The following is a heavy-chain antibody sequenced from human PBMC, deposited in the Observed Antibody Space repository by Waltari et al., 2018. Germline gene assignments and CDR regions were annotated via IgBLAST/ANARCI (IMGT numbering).Heavy chain of an antibody. CDR1: GYTFTSYD. CDR2: MNPNSGNT. CDR3: ARGVVVVVPAAILNWFDP. D-gene: IGHD2-2*01. V-gene: IGHV1-8*01. Sequence: QVQLVQSGAEVKKPGASVKVSCKDSGYTFTSYDINWVRQATGQGLEWMGWMNPNSGNTGYAQKFQGRVTMTRNTSISTAYMELSSLRSEDTAVYYCARGVVVVVPAAILNWFDPWGQGTLVTVSS. J-gene: IGHJ5*02.